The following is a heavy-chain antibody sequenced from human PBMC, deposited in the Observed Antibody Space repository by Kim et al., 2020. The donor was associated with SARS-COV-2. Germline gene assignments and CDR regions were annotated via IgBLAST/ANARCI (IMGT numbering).Heavy chain of an antibody. CDR3: AREGASYDY. CDR2: GAS. V-gene: IGHV4-59*12. J-gene: IGHJ4*02. D-gene: IGHD1-26*01. Sequence: GASNYIPSIKRRVTISVDTSKNQFSRKLCSGTAADTAVYYCAREGASYDYWGQGTLVTVSS.